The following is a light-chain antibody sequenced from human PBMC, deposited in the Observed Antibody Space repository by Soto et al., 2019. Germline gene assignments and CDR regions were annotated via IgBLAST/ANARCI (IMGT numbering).Light chain of an antibody. CDR3: SSYTGNDVV. J-gene: IGLJ2*01. CDR2: DVS. CDR1: SSDVGGYKY. Sequence: QSALTQPASVSGSPGQSITISCTGSSSDVGGYKYVSWYQQHPGKAPKLIIYDVSNRPSGVSNRFSGSKSGNTASLAISGLRAVDGGDYYCSSYTGNDVVFGGGTKLTVL. V-gene: IGLV2-14*01.